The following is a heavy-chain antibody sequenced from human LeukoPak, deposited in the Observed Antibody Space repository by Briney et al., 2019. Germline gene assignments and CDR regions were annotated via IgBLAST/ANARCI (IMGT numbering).Heavy chain of an antibody. D-gene: IGHD3-16*01. CDR1: GGSISSYY. CDR2: IYYSGRT. CDR3: ARGITSDAFDI. Sequence: SETLSLTCTVSGGSISSYYWSWIRQPPGKGLEWIGYIYYSGRTNYNPSLKSRVTISVDTSKNQFSLKLSSVTAADTAVYYCARGITSDAFDIWGQGTMVTVSS. V-gene: IGHV4-59*08. J-gene: IGHJ3*02.